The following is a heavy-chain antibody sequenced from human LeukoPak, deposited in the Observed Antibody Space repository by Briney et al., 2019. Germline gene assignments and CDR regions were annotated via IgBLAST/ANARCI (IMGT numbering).Heavy chain of an antibody. CDR1: GFTFSDFY. J-gene: IGHJ4*02. V-gene: IGHV3-11*03. CDR2: ISGSSSNT. Sequence: PGGSLRLSCAASGFTFSDFYMSWIRQAPGKGLESVSYISGSSSNTNYADSVKGRFTISRDNAKKTLYLQMNSLRPEDTAVYYCTRHPPEGDYWGQGTLDTVSS. CDR3: TRHPPEGDY.